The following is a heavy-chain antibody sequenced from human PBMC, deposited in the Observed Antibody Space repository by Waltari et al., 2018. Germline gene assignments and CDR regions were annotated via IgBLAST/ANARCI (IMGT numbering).Heavy chain of an antibody. V-gene: IGHV1-69*01. CDR2: IIPIFGTA. CDR3: ATPPRDYYDSSGYYLYYFDY. D-gene: IGHD3-22*01. CDR1: GGTFSSYA. Sequence: QVQLVQSGAEVKKPGSSVKVSCKASGGTFSSYAIRWVRQAPGQGLEWMGGIIPIFGTANYAQKFQGRVTITADESMSTAYMELSSLRSEDTAVYYCATPPRDYYDSSGYYLYYFDYWGQGTLVTVSS. J-gene: IGHJ4*02.